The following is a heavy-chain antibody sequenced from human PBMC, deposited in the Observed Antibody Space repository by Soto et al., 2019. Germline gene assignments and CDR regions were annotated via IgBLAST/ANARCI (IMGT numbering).Heavy chain of an antibody. CDR1: GDSVSSNSAA. CDR3: AREEPQHYYYGMDV. D-gene: IGHD1-1*01. CDR2: TYYGSKWYN. J-gene: IGHJ6*02. V-gene: IGHV6-1*01. Sequence: SQTLSLTCAISGDSVSSNSAAWNWIRQSPSRGLEWPGRTYYGSKWYNDYAVSVKSRITINPDTSKNQFSLQLNSVTPEDTAVYYCAREEPQHYYYGMDVWGQGTTVTVSS.